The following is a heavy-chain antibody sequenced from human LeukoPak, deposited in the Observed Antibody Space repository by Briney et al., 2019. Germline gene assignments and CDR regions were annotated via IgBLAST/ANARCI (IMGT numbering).Heavy chain of an antibody. CDR1: GYTLTELS. CDR3: ALSVGATMGFDY. D-gene: IGHD1-26*01. V-gene: IGHV1-24*01. Sequence: ASVKVSCKVSGYTLTELSMHWVRQAPGKGLEWMGGFDPEDGETIYAQKFQGRVTMTRDTSISTAYMELSRLRSDDTAVFYCALSVGATMGFDYWGQGTLVTVSS. CDR2: FDPEDGET. J-gene: IGHJ4*02.